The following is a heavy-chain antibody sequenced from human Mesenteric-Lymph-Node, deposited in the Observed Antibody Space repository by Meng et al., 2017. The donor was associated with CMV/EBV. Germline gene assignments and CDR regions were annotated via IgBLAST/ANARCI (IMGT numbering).Heavy chain of an antibody. V-gene: IGHV4-59*01. CDR1: GGSITNYH. D-gene: IGHD6-13*01. CDR3: ARDLSSSIWFYY. J-gene: IGHJ4*02. Sequence: ESLKISCTVSGGSITNYHWIWIRQPPGKGLEWIGNIYDSGSTNYNASLKSRVTISVDTSKNQFSLRLNSVTAADTAVYYCARDLSSSIWFYYWGQGTLVTVSS. CDR2: IYDSGST.